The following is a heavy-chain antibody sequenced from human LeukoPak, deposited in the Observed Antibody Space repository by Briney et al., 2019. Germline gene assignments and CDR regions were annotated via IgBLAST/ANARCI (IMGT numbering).Heavy chain of an antibody. CDR3: AKLIPAVDCSRTSCYGFDY. J-gene: IGHJ4*02. CDR2: ISGGSDST. V-gene: IGHV3-23*01. D-gene: IGHD2-2*01. Sequence: KPGGSLRLSCAASGFTFSSYATSWVRQSPGKGLEWVSAISGGSDSTYYADSVKGRFTISRDNSKNTVFLQMNSLRAEDTAVYFCAKLIPAVDCSRTSCYGFDYWGQGTLVTVSS. CDR1: GFTFSSYA.